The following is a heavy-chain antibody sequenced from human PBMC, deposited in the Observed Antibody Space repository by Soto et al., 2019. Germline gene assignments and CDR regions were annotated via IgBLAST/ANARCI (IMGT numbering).Heavy chain of an antibody. D-gene: IGHD2-21*02. V-gene: IGHV1-2*02. CDR2: INPNSGDT. CDR3: ARQLAYCGGDCFTEPVDY. Sequence: QAQLVQSGAEVKKPGASVKVSCEASGYTFTGYYMHWVRQAPGQGLEWMGWINPNSGDTKYAQKFRGRLTMTRDTSITTAYMELKMLTSDDTAVYSCARQLAYCGGDCFTEPVDYWGQGTLVTVSS. J-gene: IGHJ4*02. CDR1: GYTFTGYY.